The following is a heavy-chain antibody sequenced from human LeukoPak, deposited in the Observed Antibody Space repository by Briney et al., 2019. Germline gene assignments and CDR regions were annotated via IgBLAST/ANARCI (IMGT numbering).Heavy chain of an antibody. D-gene: IGHD3-3*01. Sequence: PSETLSLTCAVYGGSFSGYYWSWIRQPPGKGLEWIGEINNSGSTNYNPALKGRVTISVDTSKNQYSLKLSSLTAGDTAVFYWARGMVTIFGVPDYWGQGTLVTVSS. CDR1: GGSFSGYY. CDR3: ARGMVTIFGVPDY. J-gene: IGHJ4*02. CDR2: INNSGST. V-gene: IGHV4-34*01.